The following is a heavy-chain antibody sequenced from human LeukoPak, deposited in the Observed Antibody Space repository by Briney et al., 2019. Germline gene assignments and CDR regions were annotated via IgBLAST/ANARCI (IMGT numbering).Heavy chain of an antibody. J-gene: IGHJ4*02. CDR1: GFTFSSYS. V-gene: IGHV3-21*01. D-gene: IGHD1-1*01. Sequence: GGSLRLSCAAFGFTFSSYSMNWVRQAPGKGLEWVSSISSSSSYIYYADSVKGRFTISRDNAKNSLYLQMNSLRAEDTAVYYCARGSPSPRYISYWGQGTLVTVSS. CDR2: ISSSSSYI. CDR3: ARGSPSPRYISY.